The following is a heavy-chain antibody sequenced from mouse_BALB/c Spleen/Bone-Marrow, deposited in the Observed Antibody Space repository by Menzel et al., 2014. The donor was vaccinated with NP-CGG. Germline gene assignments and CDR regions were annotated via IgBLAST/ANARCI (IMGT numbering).Heavy chain of an antibody. V-gene: IGHV14-3*02. J-gene: IGHJ3*01. CDR3: AFYYYGSSLFAY. CDR2: IDPANGNT. CDR1: GFNIKDTY. D-gene: IGHD1-1*01. Sequence: EVKLVESGAELVKPGASVKLSCTASGFNIKDTYMHWVKQRPEQGLEWIGRIDPANGNTKYDPKFQGKATITADTSSNTAYLQLSSLTSEDTAVYYCAFYYYGSSLFAYWCQGTLVTVSA.